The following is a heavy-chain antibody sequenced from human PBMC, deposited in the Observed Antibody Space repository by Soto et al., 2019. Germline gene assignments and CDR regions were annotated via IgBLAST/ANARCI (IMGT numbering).Heavy chain of an antibody. J-gene: IGHJ4*02. CDR2: ISYDGKNK. CDR3: AKDPTPEIYYYASGIVY. V-gene: IGHV3-30*18. D-gene: IGHD3-10*01. Sequence: QVQVVESGGGVVQPGRSLRLSCAASGFTFSSYGMHWVRQAPGKGLEWVAVISYDGKNKDYADSVKGRFTISRDNSKNTLYLQMNSLGAEDTAVYYCAKDPTPEIYYYASGIVYWGQGTQVTVSA. CDR1: GFTFSSYG.